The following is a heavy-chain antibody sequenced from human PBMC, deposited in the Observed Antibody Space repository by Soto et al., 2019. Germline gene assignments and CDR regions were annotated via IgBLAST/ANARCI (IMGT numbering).Heavy chain of an antibody. D-gene: IGHD6-13*01. CDR2: ISSEGSNK. CDR1: RFTFSTYD. V-gene: IGHV3-30*18. CDR3: AKDRAQAALDY. J-gene: IGHJ4*02. Sequence: QVQLVESGGGVVQPGRSLRLSCAASRFTFSTYDMHWVRQSPGKGLEWVAVISSEGSNKYYADSVKGRFTISRDNSKNTLYLQMNSLRAEDTAVYYCAKDRAQAALDYWGQGTLVTVSS.